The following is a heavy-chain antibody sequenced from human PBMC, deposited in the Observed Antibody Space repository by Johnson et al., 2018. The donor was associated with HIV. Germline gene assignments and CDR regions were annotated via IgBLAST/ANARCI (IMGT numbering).Heavy chain of an antibody. J-gene: IGHJ3*02. CDR2: ISYDGSNK. CDR1: GFTFSSYA. V-gene: IGHV3-30*04. CDR3: ARASDAFDI. Sequence: QVQLVESGGGVVQPGRSLRLSCAASGFTFSSYAMQWVRQAPGKGLEWVAVISYDGSNKYYADSVKGRFTISRDNSKNTLYLQMNSLRAEDTAVYYCARASDAFDIWGQGTMVTVSS.